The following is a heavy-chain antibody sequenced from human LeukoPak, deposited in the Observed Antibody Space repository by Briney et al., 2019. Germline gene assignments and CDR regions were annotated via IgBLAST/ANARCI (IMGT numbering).Heavy chain of an antibody. CDR2: ISPSGST. J-gene: IGHJ4*02. V-gene: IGHV4-4*07. CDR1: GGSISSYY. CDR3: ASVYSLYDN. Sequence: PSETLSVTCTVPGGSISSYYWSWIRPPAVKGLGWIGRISPSGSTTYNPSLQSRVTMSVGTSKNQFSLKLTSVTAADTAVYYCASVYSLYDNWGQGILVIVSS. D-gene: IGHD6-13*01.